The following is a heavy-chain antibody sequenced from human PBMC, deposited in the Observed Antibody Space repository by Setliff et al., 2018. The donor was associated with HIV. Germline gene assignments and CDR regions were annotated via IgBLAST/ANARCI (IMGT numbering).Heavy chain of an antibody. CDR1: GYTFTSYD. CDR2: MNPNSGNT. CDR3: ARGRSLVRGSGSPEYYYMDV. J-gene: IGHJ6*03. V-gene: IGHV1-8*02. D-gene: IGHD3-10*01. Sequence: ASVKVSCKPSGYTFTSYDINWVRQATGQGLEWMGWMNPNSGNTGYAQKFQGRVIMTRNTSISTAYMELSSLRSDDTAVYYCARGRSLVRGSGSPEYYYMDVWGRGNPGHRLL.